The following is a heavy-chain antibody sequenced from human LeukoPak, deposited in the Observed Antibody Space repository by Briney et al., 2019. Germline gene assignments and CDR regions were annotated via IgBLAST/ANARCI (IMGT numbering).Heavy chain of an antibody. J-gene: IGHJ4*02. V-gene: IGHV4-39*07. CDR1: GGSISSSYYY. D-gene: IGHD2-15*01. Sequence: PSETLSLTCTVSGGSISSSYYYWGWIRQSPGKGLEWIGEVDHSGDTKYNPSLKSRLTISEDTSKNQFSLRLTSVSAADAAVYYCVRVDPCGGGSCYFSPGSDYWGQGTLVTVSS. CDR3: VRVDPCGGGSCYFSPGSDY. CDR2: VDHSGDT.